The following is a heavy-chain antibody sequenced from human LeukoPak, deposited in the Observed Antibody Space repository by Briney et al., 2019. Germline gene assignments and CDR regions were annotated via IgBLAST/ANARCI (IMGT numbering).Heavy chain of an antibody. CDR1: GFTFDDYA. D-gene: IGHD6-13*01. V-gene: IGHV3-9*01. CDR3: AKDSRSSWFNWFDP. CDR2: ISWNSGSI. J-gene: IGHJ5*02. Sequence: GRSLRLSCAASGFTFDDYAMHWVRQAPGKGLEWVSGISWNSGSIGYADSVKGRFTISRDNAKNSLHLQMNSLRAEDTALYYCAKDSRSSWFNWFDPWGQGTLVTVSS.